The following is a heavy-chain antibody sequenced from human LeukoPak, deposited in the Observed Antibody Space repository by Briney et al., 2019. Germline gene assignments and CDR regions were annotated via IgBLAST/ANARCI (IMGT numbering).Heavy chain of an antibody. D-gene: IGHD2-2*01. J-gene: IGHJ6*03. CDR2: IYPGDSDT. Sequence: GESLKISCKGSGYSFTSYWIGWVRQMPGKGLEWMGIIYPGDSDTRYSPSFQGQVTISADKSISTAYLQWSSLKASDTAMYYCARHLKVLPAAIDNYYYSYNMDVWGKGTTVTVSS. CDR3: ARHLKVLPAAIDNYYYSYNMDV. V-gene: IGHV5-51*01. CDR1: GYSFTSYW.